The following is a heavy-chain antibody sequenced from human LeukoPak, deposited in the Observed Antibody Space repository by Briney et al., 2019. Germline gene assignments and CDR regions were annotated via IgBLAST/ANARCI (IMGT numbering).Heavy chain of an antibody. V-gene: IGHV1-3*01. CDR1: GYTFTSYA. CDR2: INAGNGNT. CDR3: ARESLDWGNHFDY. J-gene: IGHJ4*02. Sequence: ASVKVSCKASGYTFTSYAMHWVRQAPGQRLEWMGWINAGNGNTKYSQKFQGRVTITRDTSASTAYMELSSLRSEDTVVYHCARESLDWGNHFDYWGQGTLVTVSS. D-gene: IGHD3/OR15-3a*01.